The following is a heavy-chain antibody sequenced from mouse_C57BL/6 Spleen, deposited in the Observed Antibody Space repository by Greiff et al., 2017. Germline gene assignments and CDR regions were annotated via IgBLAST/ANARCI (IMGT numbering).Heavy chain of an antibody. J-gene: IGHJ2*01. V-gene: IGHV5-9*01. CDR1: GFTFSSYT. D-gene: IGHD2-5*01. Sequence: EVMLVESGGGLVKPGGSLKLSCAASGFTFSSYTMSWVRQTPEKRLEWVANISGGGGNTYYPDSVKGRFTISRDNAKNTLYLQMSSLRSEDTALYYCARQGYSSYLDYWGQGTTLTVSS. CDR2: ISGGGGNT. CDR3: ARQGYSSYLDY.